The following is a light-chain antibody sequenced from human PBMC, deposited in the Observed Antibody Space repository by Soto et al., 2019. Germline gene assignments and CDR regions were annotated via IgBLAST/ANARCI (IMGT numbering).Light chain of an antibody. CDR1: QSIGRW. Sequence: DIQMTQPPCTLSASVGDTVSVTFRASQSIGRWLAWYQQKPGKAPKLLIFDASTLENGVPARFSGSRSGPEFSLTISSLQPDDFATYYCQQYYSYWTFGQGTKVDIK. CDR3: QQYYSYWT. V-gene: IGKV1-5*01. J-gene: IGKJ1*01. CDR2: DAS.